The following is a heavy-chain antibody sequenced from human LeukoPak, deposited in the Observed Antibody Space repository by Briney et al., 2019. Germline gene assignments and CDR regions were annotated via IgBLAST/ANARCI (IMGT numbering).Heavy chain of an antibody. CDR1: GYTFTRYV. V-gene: IGHV7-4-1*02. Sequence: GASVKVSCKASGYTFTRYVMNWVRQAPGQGPEWMGWINIKTGNPTYAQGFTGRFVFSLDTSVSTAHLQISSLKDEDTAVYYCARSGFWTDQPAFDIWGQGTMVTVSS. D-gene: IGHD3/OR15-3a*01. CDR3: ARSGFWTDQPAFDI. CDR2: INIKTGNP. J-gene: IGHJ3*02.